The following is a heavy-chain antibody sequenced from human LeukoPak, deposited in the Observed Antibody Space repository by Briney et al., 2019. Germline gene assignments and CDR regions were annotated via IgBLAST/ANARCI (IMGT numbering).Heavy chain of an antibody. CDR3: ARGPRPTLMVYARDPNYYYYYMDV. J-gene: IGHJ6*03. CDR1: GFTFSSYS. CDR2: ISSSSSYI. Sequence: GGSLRLSCAASGFTFSSYSMNWVRQAPGKGLEWVSSISSSSSYIYYADSVKGRFTISRDNAKNSLYLQMNSLRAEDTAVYYCARGPRPTLMVYARDPNYYYYYMDVWGKGTTVTVSS. V-gene: IGHV3-21*01. D-gene: IGHD2-8*01.